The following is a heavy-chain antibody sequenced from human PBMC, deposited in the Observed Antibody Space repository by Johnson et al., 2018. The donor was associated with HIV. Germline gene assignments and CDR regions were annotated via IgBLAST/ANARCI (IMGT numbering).Heavy chain of an antibody. CDR2: IKSKTDGGTT. Sequence: VQLVESGGGVVRPGGSLRLSCAASGFTFSNAWMSWVRQAPGKGPEWIGRIKSKTDGGTTDYAAPVKGRFSISRDDSKNTLYLQMNSLRAEDTAVYYCAKDLRVYTCDAFDIWGQGTMVTVSS. D-gene: IGHD5/OR15-5a*01. J-gene: IGHJ3*02. CDR1: GFTFSNAW. V-gene: IGHV3-15*01. CDR3: AKDLRVYTCDAFDI.